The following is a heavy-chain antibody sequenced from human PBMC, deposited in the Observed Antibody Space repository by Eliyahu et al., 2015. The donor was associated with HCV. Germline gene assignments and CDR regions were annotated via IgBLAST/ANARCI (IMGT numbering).Heavy chain of an antibody. D-gene: IGHD1-7*01. CDR3: AAILHWNYFAFDI. CDR1: GYSLTDLS. J-gene: IGHJ3*02. V-gene: IGHV1-24*01. CDR2: FDTEDGET. Sequence: QVQLAQSGAEVKKPGASVKVSCEVSGYSLTDLSMFWVRLAPGRGLEWMGSFDTEDGETVYAQKFQGRVTVTEDTSKDTAYMELRSLRSEDTAVYYCAAILHWNYFAFDIWGQGTMVTVSS.